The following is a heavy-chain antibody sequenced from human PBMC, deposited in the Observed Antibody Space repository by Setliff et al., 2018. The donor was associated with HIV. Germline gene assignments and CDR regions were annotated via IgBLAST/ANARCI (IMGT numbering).Heavy chain of an antibody. V-gene: IGHV1-2*02. CDR2: IHPNRGGT. J-gene: IGHJ5*02. CDR1: GYTFSDYF. CDR3: ARDPFDTSDNPFDP. Sequence: GASVKVSCKASGYTFSDYFIHWVRQAPGQGLEWMGWIHPNRGGTNYAQKFQGRVTMTRDTSITTAYMGLSRLDFDDTAVYYCARDPFDTSDNPFDPWGQGTLVTVSS. D-gene: IGHD3-22*01.